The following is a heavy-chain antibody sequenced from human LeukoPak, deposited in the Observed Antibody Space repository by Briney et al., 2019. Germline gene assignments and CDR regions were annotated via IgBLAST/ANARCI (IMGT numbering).Heavy chain of an antibody. J-gene: IGHJ6*03. Sequence: SETLSLTCAVSGGSISSSNWWSWVRQPPGKGLEWIGEIYHSGSTNYNPSLKSRVTISVDKSKNQFSLKLSSVTAADTAVYYCARDIVANYYYYMDVWGKGTTVTVSS. CDR3: ARDIVANYYYYMDV. CDR1: GGSISSSNW. V-gene: IGHV4-4*02. CDR2: IYHSGST. D-gene: IGHD2-15*01.